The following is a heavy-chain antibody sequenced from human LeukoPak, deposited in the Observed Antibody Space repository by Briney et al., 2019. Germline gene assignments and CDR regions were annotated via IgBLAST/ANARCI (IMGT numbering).Heavy chain of an antibody. Sequence: GASVKVSCKVSGSTLTKISIDWVRHAPGQGLECMGTFGPQVGETIHSQKLQGRLKMTADTSTDTAYMEMSSLQSEDTAVYYCATGAMVYEYWGQGTLVTVSS. J-gene: IGHJ4*02. D-gene: IGHD3-10*01. CDR3: ATGAMVYEY. V-gene: IGHV1-24*01. CDR1: GSTLTKIS. CDR2: FGPQVGET.